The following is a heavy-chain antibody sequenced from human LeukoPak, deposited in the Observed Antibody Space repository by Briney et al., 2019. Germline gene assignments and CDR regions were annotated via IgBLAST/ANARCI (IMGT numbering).Heavy chain of an antibody. V-gene: IGHV1-8*01. CDR1: GYTFTSYD. CDR2: MNPNSGNT. Sequence: ASVKVSCKASGYTFTSYDINWVRQATGQGLEWMGWMNPNSGNTGYAQKFQGRVTMTRNTSISTAYMELSSLRSEDTAVYYCARVLAAGADFWSGYSYYYYGMDVWDQGTTVTVSS. J-gene: IGHJ6*02. CDR3: ARVLAAGADFWSGYSYYYYGMDV. D-gene: IGHD3-3*01.